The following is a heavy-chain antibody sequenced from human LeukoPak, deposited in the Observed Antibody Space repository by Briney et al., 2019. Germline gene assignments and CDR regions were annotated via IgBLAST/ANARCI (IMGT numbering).Heavy chain of an antibody. CDR1: GGSISSGSYY. V-gene: IGHV4-61*02. D-gene: IGHD3-22*01. Sequence: PSETPSLTCTVSGGSISSGSYYWSWIRQPAGKGLEWIVRIYTSGSTNYNPSLKSRVTISVDTSKNQFSLKLSSVTAADTAVYYCARESMIAGSQHWGQGTLVTVSS. CDR3: ARESMIAGSQH. CDR2: IYTSGST. J-gene: IGHJ1*01.